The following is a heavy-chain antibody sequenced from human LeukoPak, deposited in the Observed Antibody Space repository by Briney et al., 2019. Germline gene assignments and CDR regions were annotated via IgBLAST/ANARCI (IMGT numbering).Heavy chain of an antibody. J-gene: IGHJ3*02. Sequence: ASVKVSCKASGYTFTSYGIIWVRQAPGQGLEWMGWISAYNGNTNYAQKLQGRVTMTTDTSTSTAYMELRSLRSDDTAVYYCARDGAGSRTNDAFDIWGQGTMVTVSS. CDR2: ISAYNGNT. CDR1: GYTFTSYG. V-gene: IGHV1-18*01. D-gene: IGHD6-19*01. CDR3: ARDGAGSRTNDAFDI.